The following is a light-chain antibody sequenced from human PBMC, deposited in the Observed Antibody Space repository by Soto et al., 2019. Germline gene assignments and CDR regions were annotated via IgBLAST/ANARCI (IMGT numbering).Light chain of an antibody. CDR3: LHHNGYPPV. Sequence: DIQMTQSPSSLSASVGDTVTITCRASQHITNDCAWYQQKAGRAPKCLILLASRLQTGVPSRFSGSGSGTEFTLTISSLQPEDCATYYCLHHNGYPPVFGQGTKVEIK. J-gene: IGKJ2*01. CDR1: QHITND. V-gene: IGKV1-17*01. CDR2: LAS.